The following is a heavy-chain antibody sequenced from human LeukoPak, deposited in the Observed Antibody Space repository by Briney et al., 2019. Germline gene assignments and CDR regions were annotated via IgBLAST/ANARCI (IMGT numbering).Heavy chain of an antibody. D-gene: IGHD3/OR15-3a*01. J-gene: IGHJ4*02. V-gene: IGHV3-30*18. CDR2: ISYDGSNK. CDR3: AKPYTQFFAWLPANA. Sequence: GGSLRLSCAASGFTFSSYGMHWVRQAPGKGLEWVAVISYDGSNKYYADSVKGRFTISRDNSKNTLYLQMNSLRAEDTAVYYWAKPYTQFFAWLPANAGGQGPLVPVSS. CDR1: GFTFSSYG.